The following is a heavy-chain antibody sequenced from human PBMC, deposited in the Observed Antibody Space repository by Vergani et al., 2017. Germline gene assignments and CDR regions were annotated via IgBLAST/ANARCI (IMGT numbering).Heavy chain of an antibody. CDR1: GDSIISRSYY. J-gene: IGHJ4*02. V-gene: IGHV4-39*01. Sequence: QMQLQESGPGLVKASEILSLTCTVSGDSIISRSYYLGWIRQPPGKGLEWIGSMDYSGSTSYNPSLESRISISFETPENQFSLRLTSVTAADTAVYYCASKRGACRAAYCHSYDFWGPGTLVGVSS. D-gene: IGHD2-15*01. CDR2: MDYSGST. CDR3: ASKRGACRAAYCHSYDF.